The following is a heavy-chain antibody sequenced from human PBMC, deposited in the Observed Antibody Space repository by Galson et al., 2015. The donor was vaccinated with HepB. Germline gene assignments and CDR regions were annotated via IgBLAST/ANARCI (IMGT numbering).Heavy chain of an antibody. CDR1: GYSFTSYW. Sequence: AEVKKPGESLKISCKGSGYSFTSYWIGWVRQMPGKGLEWMGIIYPGDSDTRYSPSFQGQVTISADKSISTAYLQWSSLKASDTAMYYCASTIGYYYDSSGYLHDAFDIWGQGTMVTVSS. V-gene: IGHV5-51*01. CDR2: IYPGDSDT. J-gene: IGHJ3*02. CDR3: ASTIGYYYDSSGYLHDAFDI. D-gene: IGHD3-22*01.